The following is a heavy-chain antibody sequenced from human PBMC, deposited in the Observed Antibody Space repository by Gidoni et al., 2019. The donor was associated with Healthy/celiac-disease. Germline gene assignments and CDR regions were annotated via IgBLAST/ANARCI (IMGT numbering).Heavy chain of an antibody. CDR3: ARGRKPSGFGY. CDR2: INHSGST. Sequence: QVQLQQWGAGLLKPSETLSLTCAVYGGSFSGYYWSWIRQPPGQGLEWIGEINHSGSTNYNPSLKSRVTISVDTSKNQFSLKLSSVTAADTAVYYCARGRKPSGFGYWGQGTLVTVSS. D-gene: IGHD2-8*02. J-gene: IGHJ4*02. V-gene: IGHV4-34*01. CDR1: GGSFSGYY.